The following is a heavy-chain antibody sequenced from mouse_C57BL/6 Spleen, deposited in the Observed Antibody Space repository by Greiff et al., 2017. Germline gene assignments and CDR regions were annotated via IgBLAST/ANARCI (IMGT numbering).Heavy chain of an antibody. Sequence: EVKLVESGPGMVKPSQSLSLTCTVTGYSITSGYDWHWIRHFPGNKLEWMGYISYSGSTNYNPSLKSRISITHDTSKNHFFLKLNSVTTEDTATYYCARVGIWDYDEDWYFDVWGTGTTVTVSS. J-gene: IGHJ1*03. CDR2: ISYSGST. D-gene: IGHD2-4*01. CDR1: GYSITSGYD. V-gene: IGHV3-1*01. CDR3: ARVGIWDYDEDWYFDV.